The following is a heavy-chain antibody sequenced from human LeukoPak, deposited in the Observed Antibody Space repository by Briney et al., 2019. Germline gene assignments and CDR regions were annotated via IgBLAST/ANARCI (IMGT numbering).Heavy chain of an antibody. CDR1: GGSISSSNYY. D-gene: IGHD3-3*01. CDR3: VRQAVIGATNRYFDS. CDR2: IYYTGST. Sequence: SETLSLTCTVSGGSISSSNYYSGWIREPPGKGLEWIGSIYYTGSTYYNPSLRSRVTTSVDTSNNQFSLRLSSVTATDTAVYYCVRQAVIGATNRYFDSWGQGTLVTVFS. J-gene: IGHJ4*02. V-gene: IGHV4-39*01.